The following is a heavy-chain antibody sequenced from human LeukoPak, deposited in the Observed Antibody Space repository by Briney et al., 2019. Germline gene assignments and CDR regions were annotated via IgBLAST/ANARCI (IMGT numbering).Heavy chain of an antibody. CDR1: GFTFSSYE. CDR2: ISSSSSYI. V-gene: IGHV3-21*05. CDR3: ARFMIREVTADNWFDP. Sequence: KSGGSLRLSCAASGFTFSSYEMNWVRQAPGKGLEWVSYISSSSSYIYYADSVKGRFTISRDNAKNSLYLQMNSLRAEDTAVYYCARFMIREVTADNWFDPWGQGTLVTVSS. D-gene: IGHD3-10*01. J-gene: IGHJ5*02.